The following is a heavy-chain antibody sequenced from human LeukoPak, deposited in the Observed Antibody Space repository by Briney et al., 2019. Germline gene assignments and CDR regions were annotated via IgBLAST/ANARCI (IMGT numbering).Heavy chain of an antibody. V-gene: IGHV1-69*06. CDR2: IIPIFGTA. J-gene: IGHJ4*02. CDR1: GGTFSSYA. CDR3: ARSSIIAAAGPYYFDY. D-gene: IGHD6-13*01. Sequence: SVKVSCKASGGTFSSYAISWVRQAPGQGLEWMGGIIPIFGTANYAQKFQGRITITADKSTSTAYMELSSLRSEDTAVYYCARSSIIAAAGPYYFDYWGQGTLVTVSS.